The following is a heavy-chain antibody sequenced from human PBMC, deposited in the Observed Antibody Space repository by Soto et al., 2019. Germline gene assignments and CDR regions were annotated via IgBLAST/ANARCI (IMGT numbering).Heavy chain of an antibody. CDR3: GRCRTDSYAMDV. Sequence: QVQLVQSGAEVKKPGASVKVSCKASGYTFTSYNINWVRQATGQGLEWMGWMNPDSGNTGFAQKFQGRVAMTTDISTNTVYLELRSLRSDDSAIYYCGRCRTDSYAMDVWGQGTTVTVSS. J-gene: IGHJ6*02. D-gene: IGHD5-18*01. V-gene: IGHV1-8*01. CDR2: MNPDSGNT. CDR1: GYTFTSYN.